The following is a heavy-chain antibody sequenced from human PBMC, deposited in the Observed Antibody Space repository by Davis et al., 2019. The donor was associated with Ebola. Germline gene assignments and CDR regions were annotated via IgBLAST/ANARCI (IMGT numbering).Heavy chain of an antibody. CDR2: MKEDGSEK. CDR1: GFIFSHYG. D-gene: IGHD2/OR15-2a*01. V-gene: IGHV3-7*01. CDR3: AKEASILPDY. J-gene: IGHJ4*02. Sequence: GGSLRLSCAASGFIFSHYGMHWVRQAPGKGLEWVANMKEDGSEKYFVDSVKGRFTISRDNSKNTLYLQMNSLRAEDTAVYYCAKEASILPDYWGQGTLVTVSS.